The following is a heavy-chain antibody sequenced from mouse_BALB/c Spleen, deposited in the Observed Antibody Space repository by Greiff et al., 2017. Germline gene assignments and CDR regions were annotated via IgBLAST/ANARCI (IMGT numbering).Heavy chain of an antibody. Sequence: EVQLVESGGDLVKPGGSLKLSCAASGLTFSSYGMSWVRQTPDKRLEWVATISSGGSYTYYPDSVKGRFTISRDNAKNTLYLQMSSLKSEDTAMYYCARTVVATVDYWGQGTTLTVSS. V-gene: IGHV5-6*01. CDR3: ARTVVATVDY. D-gene: IGHD1-1*01. CDR1: GLTFSSYG. CDR2: ISSGGSYT. J-gene: IGHJ2*01.